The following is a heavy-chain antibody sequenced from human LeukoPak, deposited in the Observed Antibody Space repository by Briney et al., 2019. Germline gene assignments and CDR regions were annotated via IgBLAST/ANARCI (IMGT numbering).Heavy chain of an antibody. CDR3: ARVLGHYDSSGYYRPYYYYYYMDV. D-gene: IGHD3-22*01. CDR1: GYTFTSYD. CDR2: MNPNSGNT. Sequence: ASVKVSCKASGYTFTSYDINWVRQATGQGLEWMGWMNPNSGNTGYAQKFQGRVTITRNTSISTAYMELSSLRSEDTAVYYCARVLGHYDSSGYYRPYYYYYYMDVWGKGTTVTVSS. V-gene: IGHV1-8*03. J-gene: IGHJ6*03.